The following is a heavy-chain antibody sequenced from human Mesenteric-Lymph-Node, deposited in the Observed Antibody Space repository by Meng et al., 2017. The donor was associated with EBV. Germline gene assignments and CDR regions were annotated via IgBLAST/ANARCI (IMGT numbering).Heavy chain of an antibody. CDR2: INPNTGDT. D-gene: IGHD3-9*01. J-gene: IGHJ4*02. CDR3: ARAVFYYGFLTSSSTGLDY. CDR1: GYTFAEYS. V-gene: IGHV1-2*06. Sequence: QGQRVQSGAEVQKPGASVTVACKTSGYTFAEYSIHWVRQAPGQGLEWVGRINPNTGDTNYAQTFQGRVTVTRDTSISTVYMELSRLKSDDTALYYCARAVFYYGFLTSSSTGLDYWGQGSLVTVSS.